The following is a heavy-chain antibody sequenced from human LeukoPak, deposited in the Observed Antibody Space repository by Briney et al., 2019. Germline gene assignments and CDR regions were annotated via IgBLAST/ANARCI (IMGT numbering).Heavy chain of an antibody. CDR3: ARRLVPEYYFDY. CDR1: GYSISSGYY. D-gene: IGHD6-19*01. CDR2: IYHSGST. V-gene: IGHV4-38-2*02. Sequence: SETLSLTCTVSGYSISSGYYWGWIRQPPGKGLEWIGSIYHSGSTNYNPSLKSRVTISVDKSKNQFSLKLSSVTAADTAVYYCARRLVPEYYFDYWGQGNLVTVSP. J-gene: IGHJ4*02.